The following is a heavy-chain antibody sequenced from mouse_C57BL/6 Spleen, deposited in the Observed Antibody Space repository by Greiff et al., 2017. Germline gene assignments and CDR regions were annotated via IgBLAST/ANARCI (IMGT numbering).Heavy chain of an antibody. Sequence: VQLQQSGAELVKPGASVKISCKASGYAFSSSWMNWVKQRPGKGLEWIGQIYPGDGDTNYNGKFKGKATLTADKSSSTAYMQLSSLTSEVYAFYLCARQNYSKDWFAYWGTGTLVTVSA. CDR3: ARQNYSKDWFAY. CDR2: IYPGDGDT. J-gene: IGHJ3*01. D-gene: IGHD2-5*01. V-gene: IGHV1-80*01. CDR1: GYAFSSSW.